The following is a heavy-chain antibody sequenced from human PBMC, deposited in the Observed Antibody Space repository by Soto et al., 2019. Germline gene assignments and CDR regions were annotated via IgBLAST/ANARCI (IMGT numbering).Heavy chain of an antibody. CDR3: ARGDPLRFLEWFERGNWFDP. J-gene: IGHJ5*02. D-gene: IGHD3-3*01. Sequence: PSETLSLTCAVYGVSFSGYYWSWIRPPPGKGLEWIGEINHSGSTNYNPSLKSRVTISVDTSKNQFSLKLSSVTAADTAVYYCARGDPLRFLEWFERGNWFDPWGQGTLVSVSS. CDR1: GVSFSGYY. V-gene: IGHV4-34*01. CDR2: INHSGST.